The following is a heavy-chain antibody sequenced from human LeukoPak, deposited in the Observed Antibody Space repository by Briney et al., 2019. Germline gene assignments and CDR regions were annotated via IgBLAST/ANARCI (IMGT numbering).Heavy chain of an antibody. CDR2: IYYSGST. CDR1: GGSINNYY. D-gene: IGHD3-16*01. CDR3: TRGAGWLIDY. Sequence: PSETLSLTCTVSGGSINNYYWSWIRQPPGKGLEWIGYIYYSGSTNYNPSLKSRVTISVDTSKNQFSLNLSSVTAADTAVYYCTRGAGWLIDYWGQGILVTVSS. J-gene: IGHJ4*02. V-gene: IGHV4-59*01.